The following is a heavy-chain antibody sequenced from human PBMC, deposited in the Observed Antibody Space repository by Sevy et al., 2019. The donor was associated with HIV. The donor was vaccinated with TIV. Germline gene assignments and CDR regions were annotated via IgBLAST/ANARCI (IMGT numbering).Heavy chain of an antibody. CDR3: AKPVGFLESVGY. CDR2: ISDSGDAT. CDR1: GFILSSYV. Sequence: GGSLRLSCAASGFILSSYVMSWVHQAPGKGLEWVSAISDSGDATFYAGAVKGRFTISRDNSKNTLYLQMNSLRAEDTAVYFCAKPVGFLESVGYWGQGALVTVSS. J-gene: IGHJ4*02. D-gene: IGHD3-3*01. V-gene: IGHV3-23*01.